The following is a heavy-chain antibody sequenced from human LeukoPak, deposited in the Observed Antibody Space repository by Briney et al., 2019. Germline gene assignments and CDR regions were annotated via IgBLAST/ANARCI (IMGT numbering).Heavy chain of an antibody. D-gene: IGHD3-22*01. CDR2: IKQDGSEK. J-gene: IGHJ4*02. CDR1: GFTFSSYW. CDR3: ARSRAAGYYDSSGYYYYFDY. Sequence: GGSLRLSCAASGFTFSSYWMSWVRQAPGKGLEWVANIKQDGSEKYYVDSAKGRFTISRDNAKNSLYLQMNSLRAEDTAVYYCARSRAAGYYDSSGYYYYFDYWGQGTLVTVSS. V-gene: IGHV3-7*01.